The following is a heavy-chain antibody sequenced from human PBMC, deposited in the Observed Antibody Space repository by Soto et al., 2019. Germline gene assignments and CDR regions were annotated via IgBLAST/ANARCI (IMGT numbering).Heavy chain of an antibody. V-gene: IGHV3-73*01. D-gene: IGHD3-3*01. CDR3: TRQEDPRYDFWSGYPSFDP. J-gene: IGHJ5*02. Sequence: GGSLRLSCAASGFTFSGSAMHWVRQASGKGQEWVGRIRSKANSYATAYDASVKGRFTISRDDSKNTAYLQMNSLKTEDTAVYYCTRQEDPRYDFWSGYPSFDPWGQGTLVTVSS. CDR2: IRSKANSYAT. CDR1: GFTFSGSA.